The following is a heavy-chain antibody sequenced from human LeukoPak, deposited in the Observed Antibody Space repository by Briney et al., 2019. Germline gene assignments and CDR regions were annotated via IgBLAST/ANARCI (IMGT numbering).Heavy chain of an antibody. J-gene: IGHJ4*02. CDR1: GGTFSSYA. Sequence: GASVKVSCKASGGTFSSYAISWARQAPGEGLEWMGGIIPIFGTANYAKKFQGRVTITADESTSTAYMELSSLRSEDTAVYYCARDYYDSSGPVNDDYWGQGTLVTVSS. D-gene: IGHD3-22*01. CDR3: ARDYYDSSGPVNDDY. CDR2: IIPIFGTA. V-gene: IGHV1-69*13.